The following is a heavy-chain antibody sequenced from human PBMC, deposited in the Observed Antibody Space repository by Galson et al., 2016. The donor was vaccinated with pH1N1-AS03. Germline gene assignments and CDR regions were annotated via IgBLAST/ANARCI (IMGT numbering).Heavy chain of an antibody. CDR2: ISSSSSTI. D-gene: IGHD1-14*01. V-gene: IGHV3-48*04. Sequence: SLRLSCAASGFTFSSYSMNWVRQAPGKGLEWVSYISSSSSTIYYADSVKGRFTISRDNSKNSLYLQMNSLRAEDTAVYYCARTPNRPLLPGDYWGQGTLVTVSS. J-gene: IGHJ4*02. CDR1: GFTFSSYS. CDR3: ARTPNRPLLPGDY.